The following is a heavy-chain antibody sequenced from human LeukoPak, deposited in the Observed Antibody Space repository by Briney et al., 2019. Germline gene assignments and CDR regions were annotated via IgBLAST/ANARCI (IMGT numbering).Heavy chain of an antibody. Sequence: GGSLRLSCAASGFTFTNAWMNWVRQAPGKGLEWVSVVYSGGSTYYADSVKGRFTISRDNSKNTLYLQMNSLRAEDTAVYYCARAVSGSSPSDYWGQGTLVTVSS. J-gene: IGHJ4*02. CDR1: GFTFTNAW. D-gene: IGHD3-16*01. CDR3: ARAVSGSSPSDY. V-gene: IGHV3-53*01. CDR2: VYSGGST.